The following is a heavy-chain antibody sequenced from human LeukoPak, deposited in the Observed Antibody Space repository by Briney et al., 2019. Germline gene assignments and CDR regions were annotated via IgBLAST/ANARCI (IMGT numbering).Heavy chain of an antibody. Sequence: ASVKVSCKASGYTFTSYDINWVRQATGQGLEWMGWMNPNSGNTGYAQKFQGRVTMTRNTSISTAYMELSSLRSEDTAVYYCARVLGISAAGTVDYWGRGTLVTVSS. D-gene: IGHD6-13*01. V-gene: IGHV1-8*01. CDR2: MNPNSGNT. CDR1: GYTFTSYD. CDR3: ARVLGISAAGTVDY. J-gene: IGHJ4*02.